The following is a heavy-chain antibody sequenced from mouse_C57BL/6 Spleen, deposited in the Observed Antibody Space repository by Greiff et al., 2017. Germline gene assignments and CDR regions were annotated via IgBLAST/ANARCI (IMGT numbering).Heavy chain of an antibody. J-gene: IGHJ4*01. CDR1: GYSITSGYD. V-gene: IGHV3-1*01. D-gene: IGHD3-2*02. CDR3: ARGMTSSRRDAMDY. CDR2: ISYSGST. Sequence: EVQLQQSGPGMVKPSQSLSLTCTVTGYSITSGYDWHWIRHFPGNKLEWMGYISYSGSTNSNPSLKSRISIPHDPSKNHFFLKLNSVTTEDTATXYCARGMTSSRRDAMDYRGEGTSVTVSS.